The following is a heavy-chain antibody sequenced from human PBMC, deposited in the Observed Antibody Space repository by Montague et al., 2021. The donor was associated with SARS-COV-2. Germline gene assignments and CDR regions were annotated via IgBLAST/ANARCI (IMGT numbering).Heavy chain of an antibody. CDR1: GFIFSNYA. CDR2: VSGSGVRR. CDR3: AKDTATIRIAVALMDV. J-gene: IGHJ6*02. D-gene: IGHD6-19*01. Sequence: SLRLSCAASGFIFSNYAMTWVRQAPGKGLEWVSTVSGSGVRRDYADSXKGRFTISRDSSKNTLYLQMSSLRIEDTAVYYCAKDTATIRIAVALMDVWGQGTTVIVSS. V-gene: IGHV3-23*01.